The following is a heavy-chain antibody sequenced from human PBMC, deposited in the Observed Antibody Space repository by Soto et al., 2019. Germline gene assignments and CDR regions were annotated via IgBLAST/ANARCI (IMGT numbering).Heavy chain of an antibody. D-gene: IGHD5-12*01. CDR2: ISSSGSTI. Sequence: GGSLRLSCAASGFTFSSYEMNWVRQAPGKGLEWVSYISSSGSTIYYADSVKGRFTISRDNAKNSLYLQMNSLRAEDTAVYYCASRDGYNSYYFDYWGQGTLVTVSS. CDR3: ASRDGYNSYYFDY. V-gene: IGHV3-48*03. CDR1: GFTFSSYE. J-gene: IGHJ4*02.